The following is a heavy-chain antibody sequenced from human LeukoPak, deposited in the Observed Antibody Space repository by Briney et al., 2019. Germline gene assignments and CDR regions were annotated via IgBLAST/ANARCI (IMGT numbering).Heavy chain of an antibody. V-gene: IGHV3-20*04. D-gene: IGHD2-2*01. CDR2: INWNGGST. J-gene: IGHJ6*02. CDR1: GVTFSSYA. CDR3: AREGYCSTTSCAYAMDV. Sequence: GGSLRLSCAASGVTFSSYAMTWVRQAPGKGLEWVSGINWNGGSTGYADSVKGRFTISRDNAKNSLYLQTNSLRAEDTAFYYCAREGYCSTTSCAYAMDVWGQGTTVTVSS.